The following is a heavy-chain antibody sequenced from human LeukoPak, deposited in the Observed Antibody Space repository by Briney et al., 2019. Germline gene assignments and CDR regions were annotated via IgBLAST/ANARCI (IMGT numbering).Heavy chain of an antibody. J-gene: IGHJ4*02. Sequence: PGGSLRLSCAASGFTFSSYAMSWVRQAPGKGLEWVSAISGSGGSTYYADSVKGRFTISRDNSKKTLYLQMNSLRAEDTAVYYCAKVYYYDSSLPEAYFDYWGQGTLVTVSS. CDR2: ISGSGGST. V-gene: IGHV3-23*01. CDR1: GFTFSSYA. D-gene: IGHD3-22*01. CDR3: AKVYYYDSSLPEAYFDY.